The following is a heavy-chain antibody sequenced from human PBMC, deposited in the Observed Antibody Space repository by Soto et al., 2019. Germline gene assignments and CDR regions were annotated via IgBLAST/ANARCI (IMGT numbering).Heavy chain of an antibody. V-gene: IGHV3-30-3*01. CDR2: ISYDGSNK. CDR1: GFTFSSYA. D-gene: IGHD1-26*01. J-gene: IGHJ1*01. CDR3: ARDGDQWELPTVAYFQH. Sequence: QVQLVESGGGVVQPGRSLRLSCAASGFTFSSYAMHWVRQAPGKGLEWVAVISYDGSNKYYADCVKGRFTISRDNSKNTLYLQMNSLRAEDTAVYYCARDGDQWELPTVAYFQHWGQGTLVTVSS.